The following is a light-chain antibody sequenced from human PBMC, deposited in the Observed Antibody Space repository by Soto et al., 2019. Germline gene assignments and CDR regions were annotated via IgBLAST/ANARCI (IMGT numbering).Light chain of an antibody. V-gene: IGKV3-20*01. Sequence: LTHSPGSLSLSPGERATLSCRASQSVSSSYLAWYQQKPGQAPRLLIYGASSRATGIPDRFSGSGSGTDFTLTISRLEPEDFAVYYCQQYGSSPLTFGGGTKVDIK. J-gene: IGKJ4*01. CDR2: GAS. CDR1: QSVSSSY. CDR3: QQYGSSPLT.